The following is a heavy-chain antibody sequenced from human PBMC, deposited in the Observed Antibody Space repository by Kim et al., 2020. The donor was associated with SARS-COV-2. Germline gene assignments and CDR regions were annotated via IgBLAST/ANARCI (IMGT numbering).Heavy chain of an antibody. J-gene: IGHJ4*02. CDR1: GFTFSSYS. Sequence: GGSLRLSCAATGFTFSSYSMNWVRQAPGKGLEWVSYISSSSSTIYYADSVKGRFTISRDNAKNSLYLQMNSLRAEDTAVYYCARDQYVYYDSSGYYYWGQETLVTVSS. CDR3: ARDQYVYYDSSGYYY. CDR2: ISSSSSTI. D-gene: IGHD3-22*01. V-gene: IGHV3-48*04.